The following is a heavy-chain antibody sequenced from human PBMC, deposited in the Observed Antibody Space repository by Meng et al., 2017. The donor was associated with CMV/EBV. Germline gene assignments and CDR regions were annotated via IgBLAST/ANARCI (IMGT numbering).Heavy chain of an antibody. Sequence: SGPTLVKPPQTLTLTCTFSGFALSTSGGGVGWIRQPPGKALEWLALSYWNDDKLYSPSLKSRLSITKDTSKNQVVLTMTNMDPVDTATYYCALLNYDYVWGSMKTYYFDYWGQGTLVTVSS. CDR1: GFALSTSGGG. V-gene: IGHV2-5*01. J-gene: IGHJ4*02. D-gene: IGHD3-16*01. CDR3: ALLNYDYVWGSMKTYYFDY. CDR2: SYWNDDK.